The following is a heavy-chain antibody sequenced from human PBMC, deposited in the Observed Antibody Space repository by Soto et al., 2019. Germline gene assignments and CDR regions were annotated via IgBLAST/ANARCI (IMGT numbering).Heavy chain of an antibody. CDR1: GFDFGIYS. V-gene: IGHV3-48*02. CDR3: ARGDRFRCNGGHCFSDGLFLS. Sequence: EVQLVESGGDLVQRGGSLRLSCAASGFDFGIYSMNWVRQAPGKGLEWISYINGSSTTLYYADSVRGRFIISRDNAEHSLYLQMNSLRDDDTAVYFCARGDRFRCNGGHCFSDGLFLSWGQGTLVTVSP. CDR2: INGSSTTL. D-gene: IGHD2-21*02. J-gene: IGHJ5*02.